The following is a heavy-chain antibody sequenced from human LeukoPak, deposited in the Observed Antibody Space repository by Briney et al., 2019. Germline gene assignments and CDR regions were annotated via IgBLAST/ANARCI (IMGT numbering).Heavy chain of an antibody. Sequence: PGGSLRLSCAASGFTFSSYAMSWVRQAPGKGLEWVSAINGSGGSTYYADSVKGRFTISRDNSKNTLYPQINSLRAEDTAVYYCATPAGYSSGWYGFRYYFDYWGQGTLVTVSS. CDR1: GFTFSSYA. CDR2: INGSGGST. J-gene: IGHJ4*02. D-gene: IGHD6-19*01. CDR3: ATPAGYSSGWYGFRYYFDY. V-gene: IGHV3-23*01.